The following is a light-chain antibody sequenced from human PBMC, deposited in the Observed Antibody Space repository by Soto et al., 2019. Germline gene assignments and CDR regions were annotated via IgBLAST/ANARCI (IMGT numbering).Light chain of an antibody. Sequence: QSALTQPASVSGSPGQSITISCTGTSSDVGGYNYVSWYQQHPGKAPKLMIYDVSYRPSGVSNRFSGSKSGNTASLTISGLQAEDEADYYCSSYTTSSTVLFGGGTKLT. V-gene: IGLV2-14*01. CDR3: SSYTTSSTVL. CDR1: SSDVGGYNY. CDR2: DVS. J-gene: IGLJ2*01.